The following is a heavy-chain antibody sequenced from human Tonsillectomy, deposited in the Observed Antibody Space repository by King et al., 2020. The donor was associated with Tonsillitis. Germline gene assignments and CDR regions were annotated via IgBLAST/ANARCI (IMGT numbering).Heavy chain of an antibody. CDR3: ARVPEDASLIAENDAFEI. Sequence: QLQESGPGLVKPSETLSVTCTGSGGSISGYYWSWIRQSAGKGLEWIGRLYSSGSTNYNPSLNSRVTMSLDTSKNQFSLNLNAVTAADTAVYYCARVPEDASLIAENDAFEIWGQGTRVTVSS. J-gene: IGHJ3*02. V-gene: IGHV4-4*07. CDR2: LYSSGST. D-gene: IGHD3-16*01. CDR1: GGSISGYY.